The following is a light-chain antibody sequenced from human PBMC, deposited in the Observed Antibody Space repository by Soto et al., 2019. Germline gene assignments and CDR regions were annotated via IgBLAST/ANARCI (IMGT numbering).Light chain of an antibody. CDR2: GAS. CDR1: QSLSNVF. J-gene: IGKJ2*01. CDR3: HQYATSPYT. Sequence: DIVLTQSPGTLSLSPGEGATLSCRASQSLSNVFLAWYQQKPGQAPRLLIYGASRRATGIPDRFSGSGSGTDFTLTISRLEPEDFAVYFCHQYATSPYTFGPGTKLEIK. V-gene: IGKV3-20*01.